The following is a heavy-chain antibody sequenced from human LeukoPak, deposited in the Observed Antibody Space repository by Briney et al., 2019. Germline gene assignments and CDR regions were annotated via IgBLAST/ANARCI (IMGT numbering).Heavy chain of an antibody. J-gene: IGHJ5*02. Sequence: GASVNVSCKTSGYTFTTYAIHWVRQAPGQRLEWMGLINADDGNTRYSQRFQGRVTITRDTSANTAYMELSSLRFEDTAVYYCARGIVVQPSANWFDPWGQGTLVTVSS. D-gene: IGHD2-2*01. CDR3: ARGIVVQPSANWFDP. CDR1: GYTFTTYA. CDR2: INADDGNT. V-gene: IGHV1-3*01.